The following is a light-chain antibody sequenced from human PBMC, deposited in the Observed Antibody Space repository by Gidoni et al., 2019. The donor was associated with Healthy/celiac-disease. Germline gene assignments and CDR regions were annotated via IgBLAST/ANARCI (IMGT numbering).Light chain of an antibody. CDR3: QQSYTLWT. J-gene: IGKJ1*01. V-gene: IGKV1-39*01. Sequence: PSASAACVVYKVTISGEARHSISSYLDGYVQKTGIAHKLLIYAASSWQMGVPSEFSGSGSATDFTLTISSLQAEDFATYYCQQSYTLWTFGQGTKVEIK. CDR2: AAS. CDR1: HSISSY.